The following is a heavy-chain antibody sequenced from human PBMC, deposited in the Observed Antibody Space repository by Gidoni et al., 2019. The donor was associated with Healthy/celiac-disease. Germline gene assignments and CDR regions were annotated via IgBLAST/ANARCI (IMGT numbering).Heavy chain of an antibody. CDR1: VGSISSYY. J-gene: IGHJ4*02. D-gene: IGHD6-13*01. Sequence: QVQLQESGPGLVKPSETLSLTCTVSVGSISSYYWSWIRQPPGKGLEWIGYIYYSGSTNYNPSLKSRVTISVDTSKNQFSLKLSSVTAADTAVYYCARGAAAGPDYWGQGTLVTVSS. CDR2: IYYSGST. CDR3: ARGAAAGPDY. V-gene: IGHV4-59*01.